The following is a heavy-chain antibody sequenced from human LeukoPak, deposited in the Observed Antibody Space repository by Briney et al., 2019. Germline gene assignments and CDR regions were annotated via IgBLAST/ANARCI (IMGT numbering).Heavy chain of an antibody. D-gene: IGHD5-18*01. J-gene: IGHJ4*02. CDR3: ARGWRFTAVVPDY. V-gene: IGHV1-2*02. CDR2: INPNNGGT. CDR1: GYTFSNFG. Sequence: RASVKVSCKASGYTFSNFGISWVRQAPGQGLEWMGWINPNNGGTNYAQKFQGSVTMTRDTSITTAYMELSRLTSNDTAVYYCARGWRFTAVVPDYWGQGTLVTVSS.